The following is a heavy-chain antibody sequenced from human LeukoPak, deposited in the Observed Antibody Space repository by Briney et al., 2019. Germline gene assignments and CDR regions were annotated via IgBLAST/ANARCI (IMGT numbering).Heavy chain of an antibody. V-gene: IGHV4-59*01. D-gene: IGHD5-18*01. CDR1: GGSISSYY. CDR3: ARVSDTDMVYFDY. Sequence: SETLSLTCTVSGGSISSYYWSWIRQPPGKGLEWIGYIYYSGSTNYNPSLKSRVTISVDTSKNQFSLKLGSVSSADTAVYYCARVSDTDMVYFDYWGQGALVTVSS. J-gene: IGHJ4*02. CDR2: IYYSGST.